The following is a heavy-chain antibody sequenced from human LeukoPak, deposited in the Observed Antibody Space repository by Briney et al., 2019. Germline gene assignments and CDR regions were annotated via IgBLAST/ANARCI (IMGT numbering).Heavy chain of an antibody. V-gene: IGHV3-30-3*01. CDR2: ISYDGSNK. J-gene: IGHJ4*02. CDR3: ARDHAVAGSLDY. CDR1: GFTFSSYA. Sequence: GGSLRLSCAASGFTFSSYAMHWVRQAPGKGLEWVAVISYDGSNKYYADSVKGRFTISRDNSKNTLYLQMNSLRAEDTAVYYCARDHAVAGSLDYWGQGTLVTVSS. D-gene: IGHD6-19*01.